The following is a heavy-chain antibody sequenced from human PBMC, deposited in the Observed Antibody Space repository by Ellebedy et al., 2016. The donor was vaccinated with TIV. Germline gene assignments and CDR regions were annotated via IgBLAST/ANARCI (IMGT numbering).Heavy chain of an antibody. CDR2: ITWDGNST. Sequence: GGSLRLXCAASGFTFDDYTMDWVRQAPGKGLEWVSLITWDGNSTSYADSVRGRFTISRDNTKKSLYLQMNILTAEDTALYYCAKEKSRGSGSLDYWGRGILVTVSS. CDR3: AKEKSRGSGSLDY. J-gene: IGHJ4*02. V-gene: IGHV3-43*01. D-gene: IGHD3-10*01. CDR1: GFTFDDYT.